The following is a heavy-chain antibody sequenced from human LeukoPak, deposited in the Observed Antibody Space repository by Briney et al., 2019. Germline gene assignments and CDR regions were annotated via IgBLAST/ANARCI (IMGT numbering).Heavy chain of an antibody. J-gene: IGHJ4*02. CDR2: VCYGGNT. CDR3: ARHFRYCGADCGAFFDF. CDR1: GGSISSGSYC. V-gene: IGHV4-39*01. Sequence: SETLSLTCTVSGGSISSGSYCWGWIRQSPGKGLEWIGNVCYGGNTYYTPSLKSRVTISVDTSKSQFSLRLSSVTAADTAVFYCARHFRYCGADCGAFFDFWGQGSLVTVSS. D-gene: IGHD2-21*02.